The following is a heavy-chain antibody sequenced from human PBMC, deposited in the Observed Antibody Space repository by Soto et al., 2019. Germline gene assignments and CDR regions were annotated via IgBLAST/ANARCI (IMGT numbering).Heavy chain of an antibody. V-gene: IGHV3-23*01. CDR1: GFTFSSYA. CDR2: ISGSGGST. CDR3: AKDLYLDELEPNWFDS. J-gene: IGHJ5*01. Sequence: GGSLRLSCAASGFTFSSYAMSWVRQAPGKGLEWVSAISGSGGSTYYADSVKGRFTISRDNSKNTLYLQMNSLRAEDTAVYYCAKDLYLDELEPNWFDSWGQGTLVTVSS. D-gene: IGHD1-1*01.